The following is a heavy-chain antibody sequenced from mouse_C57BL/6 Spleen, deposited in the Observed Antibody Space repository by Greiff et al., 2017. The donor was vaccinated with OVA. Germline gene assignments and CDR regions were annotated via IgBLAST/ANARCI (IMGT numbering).Heavy chain of an antibody. CDR3: AKGYGNYGGEYYFDY. D-gene: IGHD2-10*02. J-gene: IGHJ2*01. V-gene: IGHV1-50*01. Sequence: VQLQQPGAELVKPGASVKLSCKASGYTFTSYWMQWVKQRPGQGLEWIGEIDPSDSYTNYNQKFKGKATLTVDTSSSTAYMQLSSLTSEDSAVYYCAKGYGNYGGEYYFDYWGQGTTLTVSS. CDR2: IDPSDSYT. CDR1: GYTFTSYW.